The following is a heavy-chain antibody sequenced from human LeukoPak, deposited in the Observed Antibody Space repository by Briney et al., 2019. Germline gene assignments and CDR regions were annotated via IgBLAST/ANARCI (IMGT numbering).Heavy chain of an antibody. CDR3: ARERDYVWGSYRTNDAFDI. CDR2: INPNSGGT. V-gene: IGHV1-2*02. D-gene: IGHD3-16*02. CDR1: GYTFTGYY. J-gene: IGHJ3*02. Sequence: ASVKVSCKASGYTFTGYYMHWVRQAPGQGLEWMGWINPNSGGTNYAQKFQGRVTMTRDTSTSTAYMELRSLRSDDTAVYYCARERDYVWGSYRTNDAFDIWGQGTMVTVSS.